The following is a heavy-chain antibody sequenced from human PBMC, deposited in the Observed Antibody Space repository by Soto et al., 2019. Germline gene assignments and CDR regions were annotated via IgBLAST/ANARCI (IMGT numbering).Heavy chain of an antibody. CDR2: IYYSGST. Sequence: SETLSLTCTVSGGSISSGGYYWSWIRPHPGKGLEWIGYIYYSGSTYYNPSLKSRVTISVDTSKNQFSLKLSSVTAADTAVYYCARVNTMVRGVALYYFDYWGQGTLVTVSS. CDR3: ARVNTMVRGVALYYFDY. CDR1: GGSISSGGYY. J-gene: IGHJ4*02. V-gene: IGHV4-31*03. D-gene: IGHD3-10*01.